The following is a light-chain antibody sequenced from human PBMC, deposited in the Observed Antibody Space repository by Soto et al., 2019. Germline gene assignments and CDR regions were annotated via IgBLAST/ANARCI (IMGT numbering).Light chain of an antibody. Sequence: DIQLTQAPSSLSASVGDRVTLTCRASKSISRYLNWYQQKPGKAPKLLIYAASSLQSGVPSRFSGSGSGTDVTLPISSLQPEDFAAYSCQQSYSTPPTFCQGTKLESK. CDR2: AAS. CDR3: QQSYSTPPT. J-gene: IGKJ2*01. V-gene: IGKV1-39*01. CDR1: KSISRY.